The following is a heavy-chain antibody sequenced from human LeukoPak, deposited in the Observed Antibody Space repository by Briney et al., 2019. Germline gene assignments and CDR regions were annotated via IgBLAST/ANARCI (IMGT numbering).Heavy chain of an antibody. V-gene: IGHV3-7*01. J-gene: IGHJ5*02. CDR2: IKHDGSVQ. D-gene: IGHD3-10*01. CDR1: GFTFSSYE. CDR3: AKDYSKTSYYGSGTYYRPNWFDP. Sequence: GGSLRLSCAASGFTFSSYEMNWVRQAPGKGLEWVANIKHDGSVQYCVDSVKGRFTISRDNAKNSLYLQMNSLRAEDTAVYYCAKDYSKTSYYGSGTYYRPNWFDPWGQGTLVTVSS.